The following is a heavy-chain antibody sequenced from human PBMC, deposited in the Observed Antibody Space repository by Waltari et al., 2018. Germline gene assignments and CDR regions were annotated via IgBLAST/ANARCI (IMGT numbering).Heavy chain of an antibody. V-gene: IGHV3-23*01. D-gene: IGHD3-9*01. Sequence: EVQLLESGGGLVQPGGSLRLSCAASGFTFSSYAMSWVRQAPGKGLEWVSAISGRGGSTYYADSVKGRLTNSRDNSKNTLFLQMNSLRAEDTAVYYFAKVCTYYDILTGYYKSYYYYGMDVWGQGTTVTVSS. CDR3: AKVCTYYDILTGYYKSYYYYGMDV. J-gene: IGHJ6*02. CDR2: ISGRGGST. CDR1: GFTFSSYA.